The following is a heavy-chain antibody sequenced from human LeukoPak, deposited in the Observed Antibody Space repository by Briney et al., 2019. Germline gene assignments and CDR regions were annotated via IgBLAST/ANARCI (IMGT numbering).Heavy chain of an antibody. Sequence: SETLSLTCAVYGGSFSDYDWSWIRQPPGKGLEWIGEINHSGSTNYNPSLKSRVTISVDTSKNQFSLKLSSVTAADTAVYYCARVSIAMVRGVIITYYYYYMDVWGKGTTVTISS. D-gene: IGHD3-10*01. J-gene: IGHJ6*03. V-gene: IGHV4-34*01. CDR1: GGSFSDYD. CDR3: ARVSIAMVRGVIITYYYYYMDV. CDR2: INHSGST.